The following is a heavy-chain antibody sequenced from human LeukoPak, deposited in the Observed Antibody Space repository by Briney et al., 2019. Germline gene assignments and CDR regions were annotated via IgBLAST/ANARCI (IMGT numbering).Heavy chain of an antibody. Sequence: GGSLRLSCAASGFTFSNYEMHWVRQVPGKGLEGVANIKEDGSEIYYVDAVKGRFNISRDNAKNSLYLQMNSLRAEDTAVYYCAVWFGELDYWGQGTLVTVSS. CDR1: GFTFSNYE. V-gene: IGHV3-7*01. CDR2: IKEDGSEI. J-gene: IGHJ4*02. D-gene: IGHD3-10*01. CDR3: AVWFGELDY.